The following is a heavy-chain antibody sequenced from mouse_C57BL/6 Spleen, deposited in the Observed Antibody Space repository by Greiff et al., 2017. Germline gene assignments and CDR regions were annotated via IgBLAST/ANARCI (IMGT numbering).Heavy chain of an antibody. V-gene: IGHV1-9*01. CDR3: ARGGGYSKGFAY. CDR1: GYTFTDYN. J-gene: IGHJ3*01. D-gene: IGHD2-5*01. CDR2: ILPGSGST. Sequence: QVQLQQSGPELVKPGASVKIPCKASGYTFTDYNMDWVKQSHGKSLEWIGEILPGSGSTNYNEKFKGKATFTADTSSNTAYMQLSSLTTEDSAIYYCARGGGYSKGFAYWGQGTLVTVSA.